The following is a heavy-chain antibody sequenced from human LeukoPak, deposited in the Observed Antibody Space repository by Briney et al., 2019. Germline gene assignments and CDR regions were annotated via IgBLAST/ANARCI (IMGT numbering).Heavy chain of an antibody. CDR1: GFTFSSYE. Sequence: GGSLRLSCAASGFTFSSYEMNWVRQAPGKGLEWVSYISSSGSTIYYADSVKGRFTISRDNAKNSLYLQMNSLRAEDTAVYYCARAVPYNWNDFDYWGQGTLVTVSS. V-gene: IGHV3-48*03. CDR2: ISSSGSTI. CDR3: ARAVPYNWNDFDY. J-gene: IGHJ4*02. D-gene: IGHD1-1*01.